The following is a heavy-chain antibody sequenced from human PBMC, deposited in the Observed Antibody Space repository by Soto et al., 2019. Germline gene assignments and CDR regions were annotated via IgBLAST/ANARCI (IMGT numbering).Heavy chain of an antibody. J-gene: IGHJ5*02. CDR2: IKQDGSEK. V-gene: IGHV3-7*01. Sequence: PGGSLRLSCATSGFSFSSYWMSWVRQAPGKGLEWVANIKQDGSEKYYMDSVKGRFTVSRDNAKNSLYLQMSSLGAEDTAVYRCARDPRDYYWNFFDPWGQGTLVTVSS. D-gene: IGHD1-7*01. CDR3: ARDPRDYYWNFFDP. CDR1: GFSFSSYW.